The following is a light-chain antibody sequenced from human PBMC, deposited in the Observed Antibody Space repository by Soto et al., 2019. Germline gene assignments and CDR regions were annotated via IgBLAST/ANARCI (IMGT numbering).Light chain of an antibody. J-gene: IGLJ2*01. V-gene: IGLV1-51*01. CDR1: SSNIGNNY. Sequence: QSVLTQPPSVSAAPGQMVTISCSGSSSNIGNNYVSWYQQLPGTAPKLLIYDNNKRPSGIPDRFSGSKSGTSATLGITGLQTGDEADYYCEAWDSRLYVVIFGGGTQLTVL. CDR3: EAWDSRLYVVI. CDR2: DNN.